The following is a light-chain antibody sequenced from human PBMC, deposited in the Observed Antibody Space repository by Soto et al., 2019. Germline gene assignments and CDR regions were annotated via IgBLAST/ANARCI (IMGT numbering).Light chain of an antibody. Sequence: QLVLTQSPSASASLGDSVKLTCTLSSGHDVYAISWHQHQPERGPRFLMKVNSDGSHIKVDGIPDRFSGSSSGAERYLTISSLQSEDEADYYCQTWGTGMLFGGGTQLTVL. V-gene: IGLV4-69*01. J-gene: IGLJ2*01. CDR1: SGHDVYA. CDR3: QTWGTGML. CDR2: VNSDGSH.